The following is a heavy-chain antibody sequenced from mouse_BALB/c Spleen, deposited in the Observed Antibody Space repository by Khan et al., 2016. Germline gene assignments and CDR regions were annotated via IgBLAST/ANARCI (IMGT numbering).Heavy chain of an antibody. J-gene: IGHJ3*01. V-gene: IGHV4-1*02. CDR2: INPDSYTI. Sequence: EVKLLESGGGLVHPGGSLKLSCAASGFDFSRYWMSWVRQAPGKGLEWIGEINPDSYTINYTPSLKDKFIISRDNAKNTLYLQLSKVRSEDTALYYCARAGYYGYLAYWGQVTLVTVSA. D-gene: IGHD1-1*01. CDR3: ARAGYYGYLAY. CDR1: GFDFSRYW.